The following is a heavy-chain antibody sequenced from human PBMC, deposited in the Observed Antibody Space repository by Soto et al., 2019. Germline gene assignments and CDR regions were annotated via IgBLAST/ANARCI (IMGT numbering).Heavy chain of an antibody. CDR3: TTDSGFDQGFDF. D-gene: IGHD5-12*01. CDR2: VESKADGGTV. Sequence: EVQLVESGGGLVKPGGSLRLSCAVSGFTVSNVGMNWVLQAPGKGLKWVGHVESKADGGTVKYASPVKGRFTISRDDSTNNLFLQMTSLQREDTALYYCTTDSGFDQGFDFWGQGALVTVSS. CDR1: GFTVSNVG. V-gene: IGHV3-15*07. J-gene: IGHJ4*02.